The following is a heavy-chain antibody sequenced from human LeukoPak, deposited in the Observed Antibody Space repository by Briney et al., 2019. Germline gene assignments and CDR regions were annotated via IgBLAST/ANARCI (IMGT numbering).Heavy chain of an antibody. CDR2: ISYDGSNK. Sequence: PGRSLRLSCAASGFTFSSYAMHWVRQAPGKGLEWVAVISYDGSNKYYADSVKGRFTISRDNSKNTLYLQMNSLRAEDTAVYYCASFASNLIGLDYWGQGTLVTVSS. D-gene: IGHD3-16*02. CDR1: GFTFSSYA. CDR3: ASFASNLIGLDY. V-gene: IGHV3-30*04. J-gene: IGHJ4*02.